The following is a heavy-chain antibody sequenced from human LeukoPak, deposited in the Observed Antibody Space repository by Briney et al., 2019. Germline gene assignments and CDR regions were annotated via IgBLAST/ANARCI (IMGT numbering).Heavy chain of an antibody. V-gene: IGHV1-24*01. CDR1: GYTLTELS. CDR3: ATARDLTYYFDY. CDR2: FDPEDGET. Sequence: APVKVSCKVSGYTLTELSMHWVRQAPGKGLEWMGGFDPEDGETIYAQKFQGRVTMTEDTSTDTAYMELSSLRSEDTAVYYCATARDLTYYFDYWGQGTLVTVSS. J-gene: IGHJ4*02.